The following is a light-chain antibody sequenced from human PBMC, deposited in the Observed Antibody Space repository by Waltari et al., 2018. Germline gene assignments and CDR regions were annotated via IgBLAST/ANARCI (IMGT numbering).Light chain of an antibody. V-gene: IGKV3-20*01. CDR2: GAS. J-gene: IGKJ1*01. Sequence: IVLTQSPGTLSLSPGERATLSCRASQSVSRTLAWYQQKPGQAPRLLIYGASTRATGVPDRFSGSGSGTDFSLTISRLQAEDFAVYYCQHYVSLPATFGQGTKVEIK. CDR3: QHYVSLPAT. CDR1: QSVSRT.